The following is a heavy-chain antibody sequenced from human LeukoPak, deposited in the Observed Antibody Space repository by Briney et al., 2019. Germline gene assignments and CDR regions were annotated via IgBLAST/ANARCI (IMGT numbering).Heavy chain of an antibody. Sequence: GGSLRLSCAASGFTFSSYSMNWVRQAPGKGLEWVSSISSSSSYIYYADSVKGRFTISRDNAKNSLYLQMNSLRAGDTAVYYCARDSVMTKAFDIWGQGTMVTVSS. V-gene: IGHV3-21*01. D-gene: IGHD2-21*01. J-gene: IGHJ3*02. CDR3: ARDSVMTKAFDI. CDR2: ISSSSSYI. CDR1: GFTFSSYS.